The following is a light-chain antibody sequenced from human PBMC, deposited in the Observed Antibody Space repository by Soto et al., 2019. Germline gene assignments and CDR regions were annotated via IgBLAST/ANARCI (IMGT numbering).Light chain of an antibody. CDR3: HQFGRSPLDT. CDR2: RAS. J-gene: IGKJ3*01. V-gene: IGKV3-20*01. CDR1: QTISSSF. Sequence: EIVLTQSPGTLSLSPGERANLSCRASQTISSSFLAWYQQKPGQAPRLLIYRASRRAPGIPDRFSGSGSWTDFTLTISRLEPEDLAVYYCHQFGRSPLDTFGPVTKVEIK.